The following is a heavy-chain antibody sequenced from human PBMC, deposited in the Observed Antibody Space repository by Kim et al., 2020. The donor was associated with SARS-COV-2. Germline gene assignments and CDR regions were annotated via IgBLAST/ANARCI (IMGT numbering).Heavy chain of an antibody. CDR3: ARGVGMCGLCCYFAL. CDR2: IIPMYGTP. J-gene: IGHJ2*01. Sequence: SVKVSCEASVATVTSFAISWVRQAPGQGLEWMGAIIPMYGTPYYAHKFQDRVTFTADEGTSTVYMELRSLRPEDTAIFYCARGVGMCGLCCYFALWGRG. D-gene: IGHD7-27*01. V-gene: IGHV1-69*13. CDR1: VATVTSFA.